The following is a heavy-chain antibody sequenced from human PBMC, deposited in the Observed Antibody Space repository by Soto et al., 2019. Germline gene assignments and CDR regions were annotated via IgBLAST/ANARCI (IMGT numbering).Heavy chain of an antibody. J-gene: IGHJ4*02. CDR2: IDWDDAK. Sequence: LITKRMCVSWIRQPPGKALEWLARIDWDDAKYSSTSLKTRLTISRDTSKNQVVLTMTNMDPVDTATYYCARMGSSSWYAFDYWGQGILVTVSS. D-gene: IGHD6-13*01. CDR1: LITKRMC. CDR3: ARMGSSSWYAFDY. V-gene: IGHV2-70*11.